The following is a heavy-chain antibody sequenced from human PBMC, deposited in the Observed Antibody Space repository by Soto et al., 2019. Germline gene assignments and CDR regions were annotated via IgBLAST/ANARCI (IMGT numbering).Heavy chain of an antibody. D-gene: IGHD1-7*01. Sequence: SETLSLTCTVSGGSISSGGYYWSWIRQHPGKGLEWIGYIYYSGSTYYNPSLKSRVTISVDTSKNQFSLKLSSVTAADTAVYYCARDLVTGTTGRMDIWGQGTTVTVSS. J-gene: IGHJ6*02. CDR2: IYYSGST. V-gene: IGHV4-31*03. CDR1: GGSISSGGYY. CDR3: ARDLVTGTTGRMDI.